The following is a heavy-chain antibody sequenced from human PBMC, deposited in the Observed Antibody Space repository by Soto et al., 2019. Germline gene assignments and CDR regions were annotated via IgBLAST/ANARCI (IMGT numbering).Heavy chain of an antibody. J-gene: IGHJ4*02. V-gene: IGHV3-23*01. CDR3: AKDDSSMRGGYYFDY. CDR2: ISGSGGST. D-gene: IGHD3-22*01. CDR1: GFTFSSYA. Sequence: GGSLRLSCAASGFTFSSYAMSWVRQAPGKGLEWVSAISGSGGSTYYADSVKGRFTISRDNSKNTLYLQMNSLRAEDTAVYYYAKDDSSMRGGYYFDYWGQGTLVTVSS.